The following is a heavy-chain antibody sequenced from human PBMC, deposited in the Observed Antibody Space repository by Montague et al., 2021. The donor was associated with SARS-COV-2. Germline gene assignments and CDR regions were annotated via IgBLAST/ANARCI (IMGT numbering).Heavy chain of an antibody. V-gene: IGHV3-13*01. CDR2: IGTAGDT. D-gene: IGHD4-17*01. J-gene: IGHJ3*02. CDR1: GFTFSSYD. Sequence: SRRLSLSASGFTFSSYDMHWVRQATGKGLEWVSAIGTAGDTYYPGSVKGRFTISRENAKNSLYLQMNSLRAGDTAVYYCARYGDYADAFDIWGQGTMVTVSS. CDR3: ARYGDYADAFDI.